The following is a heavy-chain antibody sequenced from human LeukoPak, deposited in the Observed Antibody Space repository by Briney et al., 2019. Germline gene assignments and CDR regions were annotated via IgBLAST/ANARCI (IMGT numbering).Heavy chain of an antibody. D-gene: IGHD2-2*01. CDR2: VTSSDGST. Sequence: SGGSLRLSCAASGFTFSNYAMSWVHQAPGKGLEWVAAVTSSDGSTYYADSVKGRFTISRDNSKSTLFLQMNSLRAEDTAVYFCAKLIRYCTNTSCPTDDYWGQGTLVTVSS. CDR1: GFTFSNYA. J-gene: IGHJ4*02. V-gene: IGHV3-23*01. CDR3: AKLIRYCTNTSCPTDDY.